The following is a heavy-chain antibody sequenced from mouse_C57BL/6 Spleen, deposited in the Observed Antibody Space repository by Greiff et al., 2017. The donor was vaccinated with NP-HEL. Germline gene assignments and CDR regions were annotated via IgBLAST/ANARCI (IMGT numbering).Heavy chain of an antibody. CDR2: ISSGGSYT. D-gene: IGHD2-4*01. V-gene: IGHV5-6*01. CDR1: GFTFSSYG. Sequence: VQLKESGGDLVKPGGSLKLSCAASGFTFSSYGMSWVRQTPDKRLEWVATISSGGSYTYYPDSVKGRFTISRDNAKNTLYLQMSSLKSEDTAMYYCARRGYDYDEGYAMDYWGQGTSVTVSS. CDR3: ARRGYDYDEGYAMDY. J-gene: IGHJ4*01.